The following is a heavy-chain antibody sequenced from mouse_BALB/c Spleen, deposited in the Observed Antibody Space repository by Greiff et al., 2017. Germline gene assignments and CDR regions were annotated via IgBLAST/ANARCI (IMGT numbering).Heavy chain of an antibody. CDR3: ARSHYCGSSYAMDY. D-gene: IGHD1-1*01. Sequence: QVQLQQSGPELVKPGASVRISCKASGYTFTSYYIHWVKQRPGQGLEWIGWIYPGNVNTKYNEKFKGKATLTVDKSSSTAYMQLSSLTSEDSAVYYCARSHYCGSSYAMDYWGQGTSVTVSA. CDR1: GYTFTSYY. V-gene: IGHV1S56*01. J-gene: IGHJ4*01. CDR2: IYPGNVNT.